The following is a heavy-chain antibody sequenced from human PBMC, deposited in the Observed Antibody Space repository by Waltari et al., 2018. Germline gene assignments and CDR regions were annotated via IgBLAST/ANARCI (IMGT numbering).Heavy chain of an antibody. Sequence: EVQLVESGGGLVQPGGSLRLSCAASGFTFSSYEMNWVRQAPGKGLEWVSYISSSGSTIYYADSVKGRFTISRDNAKNSLYLQMNSLRAEDTAFYYCARGESSGYDYWGQGTLVTVSS. CDR2: ISSSGSTI. D-gene: IGHD6-19*01. J-gene: IGHJ4*02. V-gene: IGHV3-48*03. CDR1: GFTFSSYE. CDR3: ARGESSGYDY.